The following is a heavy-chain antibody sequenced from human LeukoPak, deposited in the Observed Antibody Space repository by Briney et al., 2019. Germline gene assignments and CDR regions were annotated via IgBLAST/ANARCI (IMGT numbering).Heavy chain of an antibody. CDR2: IYHSGIT. D-gene: IGHD3-22*01. Sequence: SETLSLTCTVSGYSIRSGFYWGWIRQPPGKGLEWIGNIYHSGITYYTPSLKSRVTISVDTSKNQFYLKLNSVTAADTAVYYCATEYSSSPHYWGQGALVTVSS. J-gene: IGHJ4*02. CDR3: ATEYSSSPHY. CDR1: GYSIRSGFY. V-gene: IGHV4-38-2*02.